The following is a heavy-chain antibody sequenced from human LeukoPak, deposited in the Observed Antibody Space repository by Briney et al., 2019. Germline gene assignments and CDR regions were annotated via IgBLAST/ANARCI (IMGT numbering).Heavy chain of an antibody. CDR1: GGSFSGYY. CDR2: INHSGST. D-gene: IGHD2-2*01. V-gene: IGHV4-34*01. CDR3: PRGRYRYCSSTSSNARCHNWFAP. J-gene: IGHJ5*02. Sequence: SETLSLTCAVYGGSFSGYYWSWIRQPPGKGLEWIGEINHSGSTNYNPSLKSRVTISVDTSKNQFSLKLRSVTAADPAVYYCPRGRYRYCSSTSSNARCHNWFAPGAREPWSPSPQ.